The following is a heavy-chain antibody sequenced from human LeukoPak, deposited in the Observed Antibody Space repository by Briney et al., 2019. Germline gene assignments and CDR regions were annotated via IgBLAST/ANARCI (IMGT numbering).Heavy chain of an antibody. CDR2: ISRSATYL. CDR3: ARHVYSSGWGAFDI. J-gene: IGHJ3*02. D-gene: IGHD6-19*01. CDR1: GFTFSGYS. Sequence: GGSLRLSCAASGFTFSGYSMNWVRQAPGKGLEWVSSISRSATYLYYADSLQGRFTVFRDDAKSSLYLQMNSLSAEDTAVYYCARHVYSSGWGAFDIWGQGTMVTVSS. V-gene: IGHV3-21*01.